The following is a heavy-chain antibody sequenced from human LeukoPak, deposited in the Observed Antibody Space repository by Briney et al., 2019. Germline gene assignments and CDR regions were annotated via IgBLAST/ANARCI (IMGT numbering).Heavy chain of an antibody. CDR3: ARNVAPNYSSGWPPAFDI. D-gene: IGHD6-19*01. V-gene: IGHV4-31*03. CDR2: IYYSGST. J-gene: IGHJ3*02. CDR1: GGSISSGGYY. Sequence: SQTLSLTCTVSGGSISSGGYYWSWIRQHPGKGLEWIGYIYYSGSTYYNPSLKSRVTISVDTSKNQFSLKLSSVTAADTAVYYCARNVAPNYSSGWPPAFDIWGQGTMVTVSS.